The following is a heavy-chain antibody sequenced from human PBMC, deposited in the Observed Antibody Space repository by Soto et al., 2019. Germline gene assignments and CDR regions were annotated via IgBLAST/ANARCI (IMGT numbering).Heavy chain of an antibody. CDR3: AKTRSRQQLGPEYFQH. V-gene: IGHV3-23*01. J-gene: IGHJ1*01. D-gene: IGHD6-13*01. Sequence: EVQLLESGGGLVQPGGSLRLSCAASGFTFSSYAMSWVRQAPGKGLEWVSAISGSGGSTYYADSVKGRFTISRDNSKNTLYLQMNSLRAEDTAVYYCAKTRSRQQLGPEYFQHWGQGTLVTVSS. CDR2: ISGSGGST. CDR1: GFTFSSYA.